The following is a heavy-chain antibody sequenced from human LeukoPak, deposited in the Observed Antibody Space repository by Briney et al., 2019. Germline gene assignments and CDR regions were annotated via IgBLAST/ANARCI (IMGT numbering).Heavy chain of an antibody. D-gene: IGHD5-12*01. V-gene: IGHV1-69*13. CDR3: ARVRHSGYDLAGNWFDP. CDR1: GGTFSSYA. J-gene: IGHJ5*02. Sequence: GASVKVSCKASGGTFSSYAISWVRQAPGQGLEWMGGIIPIFGTANYAQKFQGRVTITADESTSTAYMELSSLRSEDTAVYYCARVRHSGYDLAGNWFDPWGQGTLVTVSS. CDR2: IIPIFGTA.